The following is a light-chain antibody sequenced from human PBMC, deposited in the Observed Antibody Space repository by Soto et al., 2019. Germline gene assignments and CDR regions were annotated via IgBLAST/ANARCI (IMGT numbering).Light chain of an antibody. J-gene: IGLJ3*02. CDR1: SSDVGSYNL. CDR2: EGS. Sequence: QSALTQPASVSGSPGQSITISCTGTSSDVGSYNLVSWYQQHPGKAPKLMIYEGSKRPSGVSNRFSGSKSGNTASLTISGLQAEDEADYYCCSYAGSSRXFGGGTKLTVL. V-gene: IGLV2-23*01. CDR3: CSYAGSSRX.